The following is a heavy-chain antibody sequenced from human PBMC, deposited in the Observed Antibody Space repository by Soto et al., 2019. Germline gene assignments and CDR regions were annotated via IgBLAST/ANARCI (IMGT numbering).Heavy chain of an antibody. V-gene: IGHV1-69*13. CDR1: GGTFSSYA. CDR2: IIPIFGTA. D-gene: IGHD5-18*01. J-gene: IGHJ5*02. Sequence: ASVKVSCKASGGTFSSYAISWVRQAPGQGLEWMGGIIPIFGTANYAQKFQGRVTITADESTSTAYMELSSLRSEDTAVYYCARGKLWPRKWFDPWGQGTLVNVS. CDR3: ARGKLWPRKWFDP.